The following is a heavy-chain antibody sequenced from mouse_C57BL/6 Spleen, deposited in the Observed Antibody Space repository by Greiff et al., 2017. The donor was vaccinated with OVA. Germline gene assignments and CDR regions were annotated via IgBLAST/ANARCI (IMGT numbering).Heavy chain of an antibody. CDR3: ARGVVTAHWYFDG. D-gene: IGHD2-2*01. CDR1: GYTFTSYW. CDR2: IDPSDSYT. V-gene: IGHV1-69*01. Sequence: QVQLQQPGAELVMPGASVKLSCKASGYTFTSYWMHWVKQRPGQGLEWIGEIDPSDSYTNYNQKFKGKSTLTVDKSSSTAYMQLSSLTSEDSAVYYCARGVVTAHWYFDGWGTGTTVTVSS. J-gene: IGHJ1*03.